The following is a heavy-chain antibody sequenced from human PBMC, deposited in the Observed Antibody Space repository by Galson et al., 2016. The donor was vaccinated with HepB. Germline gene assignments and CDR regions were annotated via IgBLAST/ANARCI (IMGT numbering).Heavy chain of an antibody. CDR1: GGSISTYQ. V-gene: IGHV4-4*07. J-gene: IGHJ6*03. CDR3: ARDRISPSYYYMDV. D-gene: IGHD2/OR15-2a*01. Sequence: SETLSLTCTVSGGSISTYQWSWIRQPAGKGLDWIGRIYSSGNTNYNPSLKRRVTMSVDTSKNRLSLRLTSVTAADTAIYYCARDRISPSYYYMDVWGKGTTVTVSS. CDR2: IYSSGNT.